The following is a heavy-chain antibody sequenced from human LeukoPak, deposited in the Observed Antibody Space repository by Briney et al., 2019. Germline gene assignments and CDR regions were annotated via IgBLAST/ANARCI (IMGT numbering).Heavy chain of an antibody. CDR2: INHSGST. J-gene: IGHJ4*02. CDR1: GGSFSGYY. Sequence: PSETLSLTCAVYGGSFSGYYWSWIRQPPGKGLEWIGEINHSGSTNYNPSLKSRVTISVDTSENQFSLKLSSVTAADTAVYYCARLDYDFWSGDDYWGQGTLVTVSS. V-gene: IGHV4-34*01. CDR3: ARLDYDFWSGDDY. D-gene: IGHD3-3*01.